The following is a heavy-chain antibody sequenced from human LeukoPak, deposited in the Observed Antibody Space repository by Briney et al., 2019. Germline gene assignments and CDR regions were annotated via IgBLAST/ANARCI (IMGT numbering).Heavy chain of an antibody. CDR2: INPSGGST. CDR1: GYTFTSYY. J-gene: IGHJ4*02. CDR3: ARSYDFSYYFDY. D-gene: IGHD3-3*01. V-gene: IGHV1-46*01. Sequence: GASVKVSCKASGYTFTSYYMHWVRQAPGQGLVWMGIINPSGGSTSYAQKFQGRVTITADESTSTAYMELSSLRSEDTAVYYCARSYDFSYYFDYWGQGTLVTVSS.